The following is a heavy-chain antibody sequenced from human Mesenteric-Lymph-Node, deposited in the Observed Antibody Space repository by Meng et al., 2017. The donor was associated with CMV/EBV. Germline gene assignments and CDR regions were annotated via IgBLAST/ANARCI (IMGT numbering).Heavy chain of an antibody. CDR1: GYTFTGYY. Sequence: ASVKVSCKASGYTFTGYYIHWVRQAPGQGLEWMGWINPNSGGTNYAQKFQGRVTMTSDTSNSTVYMELGRLDYDDSAVFYCARTPGRRMDYWGQGTLVTVSS. CDR2: INPNSGGT. J-gene: IGHJ4*02. V-gene: IGHV1-2*02. D-gene: IGHD6-6*01. CDR3: ARTPGRRMDY.